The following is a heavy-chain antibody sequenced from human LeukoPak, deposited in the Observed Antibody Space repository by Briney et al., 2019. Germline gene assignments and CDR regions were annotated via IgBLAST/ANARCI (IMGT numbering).Heavy chain of an antibody. CDR2: ISYDGSNK. J-gene: IGHJ5*02. CDR1: GFTFSSYG. D-gene: IGHD2-2*01. CDR3: ATDSYCSSTSCLGLNWFDP. V-gene: IGHV3-30*03. Sequence: GESLRLSCAASGFTFSSYGMHWVRQAPGKGLEWAAVISYDGSNKYYADSVKGRFTISRDNSKNTLYLQMNSLRAEDTAVYYCATDSYCSSTSCLGLNWFDPWGQGTLVTVSS.